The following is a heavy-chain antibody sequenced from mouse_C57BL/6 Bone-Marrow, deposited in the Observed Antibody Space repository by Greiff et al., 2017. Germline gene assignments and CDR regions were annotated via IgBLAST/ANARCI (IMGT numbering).Heavy chain of an antibody. CDR3: ARRYDYEGFAY. J-gene: IGHJ3*01. Sequence: QVQLQQSGPGLVQPSQSLSITCTVSGFSLTSYGVHWVRQSPGKGLEWLGVIWSGGSTDYNAAFISRLSISKDNSKSQVVFKMNSLQADDTAIYYCARRYDYEGFAYWGQGTLVTVSA. V-gene: IGHV2-2*01. CDR2: IWSGGST. D-gene: IGHD2-4*01. CDR1: GFSLTSYG.